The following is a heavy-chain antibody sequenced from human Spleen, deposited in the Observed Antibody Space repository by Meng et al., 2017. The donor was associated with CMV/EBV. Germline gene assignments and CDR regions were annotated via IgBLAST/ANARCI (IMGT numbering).Heavy chain of an antibody. CDR1: GFTFSTYA. CDR2: IVGSGGGT. D-gene: IGHD3-3*01. Sequence: GESLKISCEASGFTFSTYAMSWVRQAPGKGLEWVSVIVGSGGGTYYADSVKGRFTISRDNSKNTLYLQMNSLRAEDTAVYYCAKVGHDFWSGYYDYWGQGTLVTVSS. V-gene: IGHV3-23*01. J-gene: IGHJ4*02. CDR3: AKVGHDFWSGYYDY.